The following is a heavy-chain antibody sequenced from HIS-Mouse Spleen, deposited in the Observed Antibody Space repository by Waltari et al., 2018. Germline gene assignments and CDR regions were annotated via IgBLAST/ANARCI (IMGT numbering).Heavy chain of an antibody. CDR1: VFTFSNAW. CDR3: TTDRRAGEWNPNDY. CDR2: IKSKTDGGTT. Sequence: EVQLVESGGGLVKPGGSLRLSCAASVFTFSNAWMSWVLQAPGKGLEWVGRIKSKTDGGTTDYAAPVKGRFTISRDDSKNTLYLQMNSLKTEDTAVYYCTTDRRAGEWNPNDYWGQGTLVTVSS. J-gene: IGHJ4*02. V-gene: IGHV3-15*01. D-gene: IGHD3-16*01.